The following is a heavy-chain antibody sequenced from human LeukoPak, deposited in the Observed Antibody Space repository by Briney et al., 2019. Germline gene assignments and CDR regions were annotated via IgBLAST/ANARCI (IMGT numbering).Heavy chain of an antibody. J-gene: IGHJ6*03. D-gene: IGHD4-17*01. CDR1: GGSISTYY. V-gene: IGHV4-59*01. CDR3: AKTSVTTYYYYYMDV. CDR2: IYYSGRT. Sequence: SETLSLTCSVSGGSISTYYWSWIRQPPGKGLEWIGYIYYSGRTLYNPSLKSRVTISVDTSKNQFSLRLSSVTAADTAVYYCAKTSVTTYYYYYMDVWGKGTTVTVSS.